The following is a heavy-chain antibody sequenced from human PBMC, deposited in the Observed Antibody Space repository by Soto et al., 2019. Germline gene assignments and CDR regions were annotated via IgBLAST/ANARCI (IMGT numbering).Heavy chain of an antibody. CDR1: GYTFTSYD. CDR3: AREKSSGYYYDY. CDR2: MNPNSGNT. Sequence: QVQLVQSGAEVKKPGASVKVSCKASGYTFTSYDINWVRQATGQGLEWMGWMNPNSGNTAYAQKFQGKVTMTRNTSISTAYMELSSLRSEDTAVYYCAREKSSGYYYDYWGQGTLVTVSS. D-gene: IGHD3-22*01. J-gene: IGHJ4*02. V-gene: IGHV1-8*01.